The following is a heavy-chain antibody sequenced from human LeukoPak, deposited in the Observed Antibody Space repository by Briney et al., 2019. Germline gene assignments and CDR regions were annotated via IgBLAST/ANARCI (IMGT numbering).Heavy chain of an antibody. V-gene: IGHV4-34*01. CDR1: GGSFSGYY. CDR3: ASPPMDYYDSSGYSLSDF. J-gene: IGHJ4*02. CDR2: INHSGST. D-gene: IGHD3-22*01. Sequence: PSETLSLTCAVYGGSFSGYYWSWIRQPPGKGLEWIGEINHSGSTNYNPSLKSRVAISVDTSKNRFSLKLSSVTAADTAVYYCASPPMDYYDSSGYSLSDFWGQGTLVTISS.